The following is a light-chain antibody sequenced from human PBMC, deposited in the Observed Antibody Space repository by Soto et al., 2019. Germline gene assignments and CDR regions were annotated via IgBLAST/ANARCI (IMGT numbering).Light chain of an antibody. J-gene: IGKJ1*01. CDR1: QSVSSN. CDR2: GAS. CDR3: XQYNNWPGT. V-gene: IGKV3-15*01. Sequence: EIVMTQSPATLSVSPGERATLSCRASQSVSSNLAWYQQKPGQAPRLLIYGASTRATGIPARFSGSGSGTEFTLTISSLQSEDFAVYYXXQYNNWPGTFGQGTKVEIK.